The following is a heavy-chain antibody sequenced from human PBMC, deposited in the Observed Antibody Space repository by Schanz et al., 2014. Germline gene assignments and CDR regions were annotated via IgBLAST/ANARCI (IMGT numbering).Heavy chain of an antibody. Sequence: EVQLLESGGGLVQPGGSLRLSCAASGFSFTTYAMSWVRQAPGKGLEWLGRIKSKTDGETTDYAATVKGRFSISRDDSQSTLYLQMNSLKIEDTAVYYCATASSPVREAGAGSSFHLWGQGTLVTVSP. CDR3: ATASSPVREAGAGSSFHL. CDR1: GFSFTTYA. V-gene: IGHV3-15*01. CDR2: IKSKTDGETT. J-gene: IGHJ5*02. D-gene: IGHD6-13*01.